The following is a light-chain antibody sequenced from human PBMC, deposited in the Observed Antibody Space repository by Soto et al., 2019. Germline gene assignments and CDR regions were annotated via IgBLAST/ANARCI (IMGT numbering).Light chain of an antibody. J-gene: IGKJ1*01. CDR2: DAS. CDR1: QSVSTL. Sequence: EIVLTQSPGTLSLSPGERATLSCRASQSVSTLLAWYQHKPGQAPRLLIYDASNRATGIPARFSGSGSGTDFTLAIRSLDPETFAVYYCQQRSNWPGTFVQGTKVEIK. CDR3: QQRSNWPGT. V-gene: IGKV3-11*01.